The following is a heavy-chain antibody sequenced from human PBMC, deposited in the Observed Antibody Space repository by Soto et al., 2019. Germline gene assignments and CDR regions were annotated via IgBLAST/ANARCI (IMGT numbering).Heavy chain of an antibody. V-gene: IGHV1-2*04. CDR2: INPNSGGT. CDR1: RYTFTGYY. J-gene: IGHJ6*02. Sequence: ASVKVSCKASRYTFTGYYMHWVRQAPGQGLEWMGWINPNSGGTNYAQKFQGWVTMTRDTSTSTVYMELSSLRSEDTAVYYCARGTISYYYGMDVWGQGTTVTVSS. D-gene: IGHD3-9*01. CDR3: ARGTISYYYGMDV.